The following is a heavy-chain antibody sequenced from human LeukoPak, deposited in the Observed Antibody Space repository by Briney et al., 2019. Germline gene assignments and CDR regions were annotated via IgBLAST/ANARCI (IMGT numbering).Heavy chain of an antibody. CDR2: IWYDGSNK. V-gene: IGHV3-33*01. J-gene: IGHJ4*02. CDR1: GFTFSSCG. D-gene: IGHD3-22*01. Sequence: GGSLRLSCAASGFTFSSCGVHWVRQAPGKGLEWVAVIWYDGSNKYYADSVKGRFTISRDNSKNTLYLQMNSLRAEDTAVYYCAREGDSSGYYSGPFDYWGQGTLVTVSS. CDR3: AREGDSSGYYSGPFDY.